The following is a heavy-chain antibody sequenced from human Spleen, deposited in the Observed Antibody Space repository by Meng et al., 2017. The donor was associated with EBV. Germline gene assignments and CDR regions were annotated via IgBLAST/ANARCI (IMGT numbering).Heavy chain of an antibody. J-gene: IGHJ5*02. CDR2: IFHTGST. V-gene: IGHV4-4*02. Sequence: VQLQEAGPGLVKPSGTLSLTSTVSGGSISSPYWWNWVRQPPGKGLEWIGDIFHTGSTNYNPSLKSRVTLSVDKSKNQFSLEVRSVTAADTAVYYCALYVWGSFRDNYFDTWGQGTLVTVSS. CDR1: GGSISSPYW. D-gene: IGHD3-16*02. CDR3: ALYVWGSFRDNYFDT.